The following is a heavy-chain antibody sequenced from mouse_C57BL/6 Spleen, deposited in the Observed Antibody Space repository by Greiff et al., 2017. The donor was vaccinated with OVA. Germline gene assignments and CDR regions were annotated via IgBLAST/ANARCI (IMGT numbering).Heavy chain of an antibody. Sequence: VQLQQSGAELVMPGASVKLSCKASGYTFTSYWMHWVKQRPGQGLEWIGEIDPSDSYTNYNQKFKGKSTLTVDKSSSTAYMQLSSLTSEDSAVYYCARFPYYYGSSYNYFDYWGQGTTLTVSS. CDR3: ARFPYYYGSSYNYFDY. CDR2: IDPSDSYT. D-gene: IGHD1-1*01. V-gene: IGHV1-69*01. CDR1: GYTFTSYW. J-gene: IGHJ2*01.